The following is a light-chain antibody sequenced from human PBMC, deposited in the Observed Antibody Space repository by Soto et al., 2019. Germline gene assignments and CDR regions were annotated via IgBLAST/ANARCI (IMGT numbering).Light chain of an antibody. CDR3: QTWGTGILV. CDR2: LNSDGSH. V-gene: IGLV4-69*01. Sequence: QAVVTQSPSASASLGASVKLTCTLSSGHSSYAIAWHQQQPEKGPRYLMKLNSDGSHNKGDGIPDRFSGSSSGAERYLTISSLQSEDEADYYCQTWGTGILVFGGGTQLTVL. J-gene: IGLJ2*01. CDR1: SGHSSYA.